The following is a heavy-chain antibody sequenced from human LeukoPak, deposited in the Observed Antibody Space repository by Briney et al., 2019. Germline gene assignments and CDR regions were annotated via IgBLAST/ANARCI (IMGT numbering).Heavy chain of an antibody. D-gene: IGHD4-17*01. V-gene: IGHV4-59*01. CDR1: GGSISSYY. Sequence: PSETLSLTCTVAGGSISSYYWSWIRQPPRKGLEWIGYIYYSGSTNYNPSLKSRVTISVDTSKNQFSLKLSSVTAADTAVYYCAREMTAGEGFDPWGQGTLVTVSS. CDR2: IYYSGST. J-gene: IGHJ5*02. CDR3: AREMTAGEGFDP.